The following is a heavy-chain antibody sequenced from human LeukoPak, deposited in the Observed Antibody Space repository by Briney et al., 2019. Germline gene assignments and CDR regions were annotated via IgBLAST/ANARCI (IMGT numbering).Heavy chain of an antibody. D-gene: IGHD5-24*01. Sequence: SETLSLTCAVYGGSFSGYYWSWIRQPPGKGLEWIGEINHSGSTNYNPSLKSRVTISVGTSKNQFSLKLSPVTAADTAVYYCARGVEIFYYFDYWGQGTLVTVSS. CDR3: ARGVEIFYYFDY. V-gene: IGHV4-34*01. J-gene: IGHJ4*02. CDR2: INHSGST. CDR1: GGSFSGYY.